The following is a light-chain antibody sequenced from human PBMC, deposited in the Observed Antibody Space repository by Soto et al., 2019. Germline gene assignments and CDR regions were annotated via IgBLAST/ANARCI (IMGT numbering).Light chain of an antibody. J-gene: IGKJ5*01. CDR1: QSVSSN. CDR3: QQRSNWPPEIT. Sequence: EIRMTQSPATLSVSPGERATLSCRASQSVSSNLAWYQQKPGQAPRLLIYDASNRATGIPARFSGSGSGTDFTLTISSLEPEDFAVYYCQQRSNWPPEITFGQGTRLEI. CDR2: DAS. V-gene: IGKV3-11*01.